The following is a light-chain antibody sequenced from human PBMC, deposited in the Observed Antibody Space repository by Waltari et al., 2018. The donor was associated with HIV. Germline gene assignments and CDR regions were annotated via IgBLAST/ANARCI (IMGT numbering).Light chain of an antibody. CDR3: QQYGSSPLYT. CDR1: QSVSSNY. Sequence: EIVVTQSPGTLSLSPGARATLSCRASQSVSSNYLAWYQQKPGQAPRLLPDRFSGSGSGTDFILTISRLEPEDFAVYYCQQYGSSPLYTFGQGTTLEIK. V-gene: IGKV3-20*01. J-gene: IGKJ2*01.